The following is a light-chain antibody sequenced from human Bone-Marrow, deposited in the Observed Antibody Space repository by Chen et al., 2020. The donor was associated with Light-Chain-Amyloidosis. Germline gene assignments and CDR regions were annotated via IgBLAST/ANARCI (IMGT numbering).Light chain of an antibody. Sequence: QSALTHPSSVSGSPGQPLTISCTGTSSDVGGFEYVSWYQHPPGKVPTLILYDVINRPSGVSNRFSGSKSGNTASLTISGLQAEDDADYYCSSYSSTNIYVFGTGTKVTVL. J-gene: IGLJ1*01. CDR2: DVI. CDR3: SSYSSTNIYV. V-gene: IGLV2-14*03. CDR1: SSDVGGFEY.